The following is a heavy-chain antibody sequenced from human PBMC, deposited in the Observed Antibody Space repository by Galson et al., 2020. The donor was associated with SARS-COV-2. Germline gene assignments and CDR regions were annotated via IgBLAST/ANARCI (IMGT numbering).Heavy chain of an antibody. CDR3: ARDRKYYDILTGYLGHYYYYYGMDV. CDR2: ISYDGSNK. D-gene: IGHD3-9*01. CDR1: GFTFSSYG. V-gene: IGHV3-30*03. Sequence: QAGGSLRLSCAASGFTFSSYGMHWVRQAPGKGLEWVAVISYDGSNKYYADSEKGRFTISRDNSKNTLYLQMNSLRAEDTAVYYCARDRKYYDILTGYLGHYYYYYGMDVWGQGTTVTVSS. J-gene: IGHJ6*02.